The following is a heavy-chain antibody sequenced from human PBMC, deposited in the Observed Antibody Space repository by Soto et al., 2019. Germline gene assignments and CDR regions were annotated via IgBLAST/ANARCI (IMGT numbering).Heavy chain of an antibody. V-gene: IGHV1-69*01. D-gene: IGHD3-10*01. CDR2: IIPIFGTA. J-gene: IGHJ4*02. CDR1: GGTFSSYA. Sequence: QVQLVQSGAEVKKPGSSVKVSCKASGGTFSSYAISWVRQAPGQGLEWMGGIIPIFGTANYAQKFQGRVTITADESRSTVYMELSSLRVENTAVYYCAREARLLWFGELYLNYWVQGTLVTVSS. CDR3: AREARLLWFGELYLNY.